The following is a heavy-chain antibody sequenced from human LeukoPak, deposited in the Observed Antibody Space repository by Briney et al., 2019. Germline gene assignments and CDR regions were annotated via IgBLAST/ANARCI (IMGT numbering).Heavy chain of an antibody. J-gene: IGHJ6*03. V-gene: IGHV4-39*01. CDR1: GGSISSSSYY. Sequence: SETLSLTCTVSGGSISSSSYYWGWIRQPPGKGLEWIGSIYYSGSTYYNPSLKSRVTISVDTSKNQFSLKLSSVTAADTAVYYCARARFGYCSSTSCPEDPYYYYYYMDVWGKGTTVTVSS. D-gene: IGHD2-2*01. CDR2: IYYSGST. CDR3: ARARFGYCSSTSCPEDPYYYYYYMDV.